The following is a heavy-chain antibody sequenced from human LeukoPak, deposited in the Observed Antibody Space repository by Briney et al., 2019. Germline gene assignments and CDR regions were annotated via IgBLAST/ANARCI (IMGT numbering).Heavy chain of an antibody. CDR3: ARDPKLLRFLDWLHEDMDV. J-gene: IGHJ6*03. CDR2: ISSSSSYI. D-gene: IGHD3-3*01. Sequence: GGSLRLSCAASGFTFSSYSMNWVRQAPGKGLEWVSSISSSSSYIYYADSVKGRFTISRGNAKNSLYLQMNSLRAEDTAVYYCARDPKLLRFLDWLHEDMDVWGKGTTVTVSS. CDR1: GFTFSSYS. V-gene: IGHV3-21*01.